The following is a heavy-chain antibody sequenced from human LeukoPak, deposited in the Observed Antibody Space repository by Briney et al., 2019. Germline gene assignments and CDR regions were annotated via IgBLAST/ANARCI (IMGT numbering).Heavy chain of an antibody. D-gene: IGHD3-22*01. Sequence: GGSLRLSCAASGFTFNDHAMYWVRQAPGKGLEWVSGINWNSDNIGYADSVKGRFTISRDDAKKSLFLQMNSLRTEDTALYYCARASYYYDTTGLGAVDIWGQGTMVTVSS. CDR1: GFTFNDHA. V-gene: IGHV3-9*01. J-gene: IGHJ3*02. CDR3: ARASYYYDTTGLGAVDI. CDR2: INWNSDNI.